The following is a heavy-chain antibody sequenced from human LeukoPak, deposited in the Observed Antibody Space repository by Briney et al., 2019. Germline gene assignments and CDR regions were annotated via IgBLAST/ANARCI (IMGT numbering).Heavy chain of an antibody. CDR3: AGAEGGFDY. D-gene: IGHD3-16*01. CDR2: ISYDGSNK. V-gene: IGHV3-30*03. J-gene: IGHJ4*02. Sequence: GGSLRLSCAASGFTFSSYGMHWVRQAPGKGLEWVAVISYDGSNKCYADSVKGRFTISRDNSKNTLYLQMNSLRAEDTAVYYCAGAEGGFDYWGQGTLVTVSS. CDR1: GFTFSSYG.